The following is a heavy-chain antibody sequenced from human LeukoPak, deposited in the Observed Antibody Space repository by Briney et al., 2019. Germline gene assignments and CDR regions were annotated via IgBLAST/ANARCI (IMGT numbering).Heavy chain of an antibody. Sequence: GGSLRLSCAASGFTVSEYDMHWVRQATGKGLEWVSAIGIVGDTYYVGSVKGRFTMSRDNASNKVHLQMNSLRDGDTGVYYCLRDYHGMDVWGQGTTVIVS. V-gene: IGHV3-13*01. J-gene: IGHJ6*02. CDR1: GFTVSEYD. D-gene: IGHD3-16*02. CDR3: LRDYHGMDV. CDR2: IGIVGDT.